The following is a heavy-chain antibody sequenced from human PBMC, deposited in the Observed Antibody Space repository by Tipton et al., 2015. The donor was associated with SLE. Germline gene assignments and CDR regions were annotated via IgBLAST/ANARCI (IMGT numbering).Heavy chain of an antibody. V-gene: IGHV4-31*03. D-gene: IGHD2-15*01. CDR2: IYYSGST. J-gene: IGHJ3*02. CDR3: ARNGREHGYCSGGYCHFAFDI. Sequence: TLSLTCSVSGDSIRSGDYYWTYIRQHPGKGLEWIGYIYYSGSTHYNPSLKSRVSISVDTSKNQFSLKVNSVTAADTAVYYCARNGREHGYCSGGYCHFAFDIWGQGTMVTVSS. CDR1: GDSIRSGDYY.